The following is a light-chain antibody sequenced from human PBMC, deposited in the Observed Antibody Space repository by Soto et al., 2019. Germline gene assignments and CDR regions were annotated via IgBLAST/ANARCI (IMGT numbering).Light chain of an antibody. CDR3: SSYTSSSTHFV. CDR2: EVS. V-gene: IGLV2-14*01. Sequence: QAARTQPACVSGCPGQSITISCTGTSSDVGGYNYVSWYQQHPGKAPKLMIYEVSNRPSGVSNRFSGSKSGNTASLTISGLQAEDEADYYCSSYTSSSTHFVFGTGTKVTVL. J-gene: IGLJ1*01. CDR1: SSDVGGYNY.